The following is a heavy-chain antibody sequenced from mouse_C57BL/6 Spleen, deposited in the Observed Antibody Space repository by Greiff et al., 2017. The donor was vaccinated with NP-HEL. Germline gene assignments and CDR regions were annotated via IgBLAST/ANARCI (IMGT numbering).Heavy chain of an antibody. CDR1: GFTFSSYA. CDR3: AREGGPYYSLYYAMDY. V-gene: IGHV5-4*01. CDR2: ISDGGSYT. J-gene: IGHJ4*01. D-gene: IGHD2-12*01. Sequence: EVKLVESGGGLVKPGGSLKLSCAASGFTFSSYAMSWVRQTPEKRLEWVATISDGGSYTYYPDNVKGRFTISRDNAKNNLYLQMSHLKSEDTAMYYCAREGGPYYSLYYAMDYWGQGTSVTVSS.